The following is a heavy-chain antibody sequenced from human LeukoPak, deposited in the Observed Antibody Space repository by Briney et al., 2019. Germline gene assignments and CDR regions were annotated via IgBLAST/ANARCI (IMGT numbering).Heavy chain of an antibody. Sequence: ASVKVSCKASGYTFTGYYMHWVRQAPGQGLEWMGGINPNSGGTNYAQKFQGWVTMTRDTSISTAYMELSRLRSDDTAVYYCARDLLSSSGNWGTFHDAFDIWGQGTMVTVSS. CDR3: ARDLLSSSGNWGTFHDAFDI. V-gene: IGHV1-2*04. D-gene: IGHD7-27*01. CDR1: GYTFTGYY. J-gene: IGHJ3*02. CDR2: INPNSGGT.